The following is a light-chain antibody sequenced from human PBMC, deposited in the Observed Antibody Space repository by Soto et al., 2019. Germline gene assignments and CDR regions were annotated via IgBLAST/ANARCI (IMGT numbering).Light chain of an antibody. Sequence: DIVMTQSPDSLAVSLGERATINCKSSQSVLYSSNNKNYLAWYQQKSGQPPKLLIYWASTRESGVPDRFSGSGSGTDFTLTISSLQAADVAVYYCQQYYSSPWTFGQGTKVGIK. J-gene: IGKJ1*01. CDR3: QQYYSSPWT. CDR2: WAS. CDR1: QSVLYSSNNKNY. V-gene: IGKV4-1*01.